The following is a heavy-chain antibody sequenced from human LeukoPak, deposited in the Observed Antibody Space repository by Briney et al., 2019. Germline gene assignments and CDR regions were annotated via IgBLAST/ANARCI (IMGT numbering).Heavy chain of an antibody. CDR3: ARGIVSGYGDYSVFDY. V-gene: IGHV3-21*01. D-gene: IGHD4-17*01. CDR1: GFTFSSYS. Sequence: GGSLRLSCAASGFTFSSYSMNWVRQAPGKGLEWVSSISSSSSYIYYADSVKGRFTISRDNAKNSLYLQMNSLRAEDTAVYYCARGIVSGYGDYSVFDYWGQGTLVTVSS. CDR2: ISSSSSYI. J-gene: IGHJ4*02.